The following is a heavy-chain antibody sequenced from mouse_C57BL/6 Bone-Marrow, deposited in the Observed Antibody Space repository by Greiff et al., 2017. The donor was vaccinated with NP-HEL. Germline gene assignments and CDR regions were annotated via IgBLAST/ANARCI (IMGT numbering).Heavy chain of an antibody. D-gene: IGHD1-1*01. CDR3: ARWDYYGSSSYAMDY. Sequence: VQLQQSGPELVKPGASVKLSCKASGYTFTDYYMNWVKQSHGKSLEWIGDINPNNGGTSYNQKFKGKATLTVDKSSSTAYMELRSLTSEDSAVYYCARWDYYGSSSYAMDYWGQGTSVTVSS. CDR1: GYTFTDYY. J-gene: IGHJ4*01. CDR2: INPNNGGT. V-gene: IGHV1-26*01.